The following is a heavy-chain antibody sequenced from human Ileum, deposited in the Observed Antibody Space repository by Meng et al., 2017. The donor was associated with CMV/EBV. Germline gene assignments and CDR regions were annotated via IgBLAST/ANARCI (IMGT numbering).Heavy chain of an antibody. D-gene: IGHD2-15*01. CDR3: TRANSNYAITSTPFDP. J-gene: IGHJ5*02. Sequence: GYRFTTHAMHWVRQAPGQRLEWMGSINVANGDTKYAQRFHDRLTITIDTSASTAYMELTSLRSEDTAVYYCTRANSNYAITSTPFDPWGQGTLVTVSS. CDR1: GYRFTTHA. CDR2: INVANGDT. V-gene: IGHV1-3*01.